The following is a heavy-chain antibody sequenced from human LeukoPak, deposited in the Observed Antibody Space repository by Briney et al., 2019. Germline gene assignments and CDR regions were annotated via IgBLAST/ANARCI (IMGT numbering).Heavy chain of an antibody. V-gene: IGHV1-46*03. Sequence: ASVKVSCKASGYTFTTYYVHWVRQASGQGLEWMGFINPSGGSTSYAQKVQGRVTMTRVTSTSTVYMELSSLRSEDTAVYYCARNVDSGLDYWGQGTLVTVSS. D-gene: IGHD3-10*01. J-gene: IGHJ4*02. CDR2: INPSGGST. CDR3: ARNVDSGLDY. CDR1: GYTFTTYY.